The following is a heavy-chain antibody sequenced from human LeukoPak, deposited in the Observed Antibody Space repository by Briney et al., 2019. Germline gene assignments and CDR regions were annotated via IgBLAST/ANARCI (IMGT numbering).Heavy chain of an antibody. J-gene: IGHJ4*02. D-gene: IGHD5-18*01. CDR2: INPNSGGT. CDR1: GYTFTGYY. CDR3: ARDLAGGYSYGSDY. Sequence: ASVKVSCKASGYTFTGYYMHWVRQAPGQGLEWMGWINPNSGGTNYAQKFQGRVTMTRDTSISTAYMELSRLRSDDTAVYYCARDLAGGYSYGSDYWGQGTLVTVSP. V-gene: IGHV1-2*02.